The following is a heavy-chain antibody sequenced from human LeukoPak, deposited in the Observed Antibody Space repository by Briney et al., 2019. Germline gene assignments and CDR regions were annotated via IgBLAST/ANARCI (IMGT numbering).Heavy chain of an antibody. CDR1: GFTFTNYE. V-gene: IGHV3-48*03. CDR3: AKAPDAMIVVVIS. CDR2: SDWSGSTT. Sequence: GGSLRLSCAASGFTFTNYEMNWVRQAPGKRLEWVSYSDWSGSTTYYADSVKGRFTISRDNSKNTLYLQMNSLRAEDTAVYYCAKAPDAMIVVVISWGQGTLVTVSS. D-gene: IGHD3-22*01. J-gene: IGHJ5*02.